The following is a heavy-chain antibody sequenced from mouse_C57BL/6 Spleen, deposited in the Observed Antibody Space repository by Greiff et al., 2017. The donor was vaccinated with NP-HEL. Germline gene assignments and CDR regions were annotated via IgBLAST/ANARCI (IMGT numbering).Heavy chain of an antibody. D-gene: IGHD2-3*01. V-gene: IGHV1-52*01. CDR3: ARGDDGYPYFDY. CDR1: GYTFTSYW. Sequence: VQLQQPGAELVRPGSSVKLSCKASGYTFTSYWMHWVKQRPIQGLEWIGNIDPSDSETHYNQKFKDKATLTVDKSSSTAYMQLSSLTSEDSAVYYCARGDDGYPYFDYWGQGTTLTVSS. CDR2: IDPSDSET. J-gene: IGHJ2*01.